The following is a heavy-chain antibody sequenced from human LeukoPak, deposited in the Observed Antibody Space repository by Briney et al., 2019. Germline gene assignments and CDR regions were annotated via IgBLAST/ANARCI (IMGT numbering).Heavy chain of an antibody. J-gene: IGHJ6*02. CDR2: INPSGGST. Sequence: ASVKVSCKASGYTFPSYFMHWVRQAPGQGLEWMGIINPSGGSTSYAQKFQGRVTMTRDTSTSTVYMELSSLRSEDTAVYYCARDRDYGWSAYYYYCYGMDVWGQGTTVTVSS. V-gene: IGHV1-46*01. CDR1: GYTFPSYF. CDR3: ARDRDYGWSAYYYYCYGMDV. D-gene: IGHD4-17*01.